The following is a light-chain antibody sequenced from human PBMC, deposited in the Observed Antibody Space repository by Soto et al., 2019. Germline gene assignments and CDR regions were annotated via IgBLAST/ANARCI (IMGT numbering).Light chain of an antibody. J-gene: IGKJ4*01. V-gene: IGKV3-15*01. Sequence: EIVMTQSPATLPVSPGEGATLSCRASQGIGSTLAWYQHKPGQTPKLLIYDASTRATGVPARFSGSGSGTEFTLAINSLQSEDFAVYYCQRYNNWPLTFGGGTKVESK. CDR3: QRYNNWPLT. CDR1: QGIGST. CDR2: DAS.